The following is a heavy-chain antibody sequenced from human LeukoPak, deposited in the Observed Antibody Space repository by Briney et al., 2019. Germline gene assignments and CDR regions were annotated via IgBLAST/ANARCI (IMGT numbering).Heavy chain of an antibody. CDR1: GFTFSSYG. V-gene: IGHV3-30*18. CDR2: ISYDGSNK. CDR3: AKDLRAGIAAVEAYFQH. Sequence: PGGSLRLSCAASGFTFSSYGMHWVRQAPGKGLEWVAVISYDGSNKYYADSVKGRFTISRDNSKNTLYLQMNSLRAEDTAVYYCAKDLRAGIAAVEAYFQHWGQGTLVTVSS. J-gene: IGHJ1*01. D-gene: IGHD6-13*01.